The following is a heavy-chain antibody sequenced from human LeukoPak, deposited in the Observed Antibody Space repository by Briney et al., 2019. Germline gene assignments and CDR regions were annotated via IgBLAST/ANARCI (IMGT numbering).Heavy chain of an antibody. V-gene: IGHV3-66*01. Sequence: QSGGSLRLSCAASGFTVSSNYMSWVRQAPGKGLEWVSVIYSGGSTYYADSVKGRFTISRDNSKNTLYLQMNSLRAEDTAVYYCARAFGSGFDWLSPFDYWGQGTLVTVSS. D-gene: IGHD3-9*01. CDR3: ARAFGSGFDWLSPFDY. CDR2: IYSGGST. J-gene: IGHJ4*02. CDR1: GFTVSSNY.